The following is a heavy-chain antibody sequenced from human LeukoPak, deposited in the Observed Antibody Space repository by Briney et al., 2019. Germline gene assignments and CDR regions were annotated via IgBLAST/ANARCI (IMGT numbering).Heavy chain of an antibody. CDR3: ARSGWDDAFDI. Sequence: NPGGSLRLSCAASGFTFSSYSMNWVRQAPGKGLEWVSSITASSTAIYYADSVKGRFTISRDNAKNSLYLQMNSLRAEDTAVYYCARSGWDDAFDIWGQGTMVTVSS. CDR1: GFTFSSYS. J-gene: IGHJ3*02. V-gene: IGHV3-21*01. CDR2: ITASSTAI. D-gene: IGHD6-19*01.